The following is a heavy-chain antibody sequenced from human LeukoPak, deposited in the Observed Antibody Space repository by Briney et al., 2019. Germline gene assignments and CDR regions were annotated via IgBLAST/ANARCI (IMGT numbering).Heavy chain of an antibody. V-gene: IGHV4-4*07. CDR3: ARGATITFGGVIAQRKYYFDY. J-gene: IGHJ4*02. CDR1: GGSISPYY. D-gene: IGHD3-16*02. CDR2: IYSTGST. Sequence: SETLSLTCTVSGGSISPYYWSWIRQPAGKGLEWIGRIYSTGSTNYNPSHRSRLPMTVDTSKNQFSLKLSSVTAADTAVYYCARGATITFGGVIAQRKYYFDYWGQGTLVTVSS.